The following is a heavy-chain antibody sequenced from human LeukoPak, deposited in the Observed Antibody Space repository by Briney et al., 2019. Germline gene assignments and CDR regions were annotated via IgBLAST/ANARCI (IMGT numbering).Heavy chain of an antibody. Sequence: SETLSLTCAVYGGSFSGYYWSWIRQPPGKWLEWIGEINHSGSTNYNPSLKSRVTISVDTSKNQFSLKLSSVTAADTAVYYCARGGAPSGSRLYYDFWSGYSPSDAFDIWGQGTMVTVSS. CDR2: INHSGST. J-gene: IGHJ3*02. D-gene: IGHD3-3*01. V-gene: IGHV4-34*01. CDR3: ARGGAPSGSRLYYDFWSGYSPSDAFDI. CDR1: GGSFSGYY.